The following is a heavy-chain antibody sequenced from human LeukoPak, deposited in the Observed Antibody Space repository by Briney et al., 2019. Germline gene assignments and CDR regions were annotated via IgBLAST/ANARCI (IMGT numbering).Heavy chain of an antibody. Sequence: SETLSLTCAVSGDSINSASNSWNWIRQPPGKGLEWIGYTYYSGNSYYNPSLKTPVTISVDTSKNQFSLKLSSVTAADTAVYYCARDADGGLWKNTNWFDPWGQGTLVTVSS. CDR1: GDSINSASNS. J-gene: IGHJ5*02. D-gene: IGHD1/OR15-1a*01. V-gene: IGHV4-30-4*07. CDR3: ARDADGGLWKNTNWFDP. CDR2: TYYSGNS.